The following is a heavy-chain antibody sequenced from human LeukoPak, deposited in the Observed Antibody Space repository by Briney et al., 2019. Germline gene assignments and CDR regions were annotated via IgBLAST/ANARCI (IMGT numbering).Heavy chain of an antibody. J-gene: IGHJ4*02. CDR2: IYYSGST. CDR3: ARSYNLDRFDY. V-gene: IGHV4-59*01. Sequence: SETLSLTCTVSGGSISSYCWSWIRQPPGKGLEWIGYIYYSGSTNYNPSLKSRVTISVDTSKNQFSLKLSSVTAADTAVYYCARSYNLDRFDYWGQGTLVTVSS. D-gene: IGHD3-10*01. CDR1: GGSISSYC.